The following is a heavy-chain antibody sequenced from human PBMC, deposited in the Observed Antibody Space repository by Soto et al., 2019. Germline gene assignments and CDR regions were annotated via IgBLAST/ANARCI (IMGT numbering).Heavy chain of an antibody. V-gene: IGHV3-74*01. CDR2: INGDGTTT. CDR3: VRSREGYNLVADY. D-gene: IGHD5-12*01. Sequence: EAQLVESGGGLVQPGGSLRLSCAASGFTFSGYWMHWVRQAPERGLVWVSRINGDGTTTHYADSAKGRFTISRDNAKNTLYLQMNSLRAEDTAVYSCVRSREGYNLVADYWGQGTLVTVSS. CDR1: GFTFSGYW. J-gene: IGHJ4*02.